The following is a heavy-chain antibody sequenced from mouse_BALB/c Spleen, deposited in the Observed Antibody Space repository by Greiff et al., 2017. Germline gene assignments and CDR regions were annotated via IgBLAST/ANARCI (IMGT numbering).Heavy chain of an antibody. CDR3: ARGELHYGYDY. J-gene: IGHJ2*01. D-gene: IGHD1-2*01. CDR2: IDTSDSYT. CDR1: GYTFTDYW. Sequence: VQLQESGAELVMPGASVKMSCKASGYTFTDYWMHWVKQRPGQGLEWIGAIDTSDSYTSYNQKFKGKATLTVDESSSTAYMQLSSLTSEDSAVYYCARGELHYGYDYWGQGTTLTVSS. V-gene: IGHV1-69*01.